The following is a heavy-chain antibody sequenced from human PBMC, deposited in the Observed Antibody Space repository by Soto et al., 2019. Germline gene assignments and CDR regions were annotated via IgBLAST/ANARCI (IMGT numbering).Heavy chain of an antibody. CDR1: GGSISSYY. CDR2: IFYSGST. CDR3: ASMIGDPVLSFDS. V-gene: IGHV4-59*01. D-gene: IGHD3-10*02. J-gene: IGHJ4*02. Sequence: QVQLQESGPGLVKPSETLSLTCTVSGGSISSYYWSWIRQPPGKGLEWIGFIFYSGSTSYSPSLKSRVTISIDTSENQFSVKLSSVTAADTAVYYCASMIGDPVLSFDSWGQGTRVAVSS.